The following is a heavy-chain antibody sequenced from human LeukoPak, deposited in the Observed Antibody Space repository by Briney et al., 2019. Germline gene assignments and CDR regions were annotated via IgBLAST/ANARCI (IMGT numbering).Heavy chain of an antibody. Sequence: GGSLRLSCAASGFTFSSYWMHWVRQAPGKGLEWVSYISSSSSTIYYADSVKGRFTISRDNAKNSLYLQMNSLRAEDTAVYYCASEVDYYDSSGYPHVDYWGQGTLVTVSS. CDR1: GFTFSSYW. CDR3: ASEVDYYDSSGYPHVDY. D-gene: IGHD3-22*01. CDR2: ISSSSSTI. J-gene: IGHJ4*02. V-gene: IGHV3-48*04.